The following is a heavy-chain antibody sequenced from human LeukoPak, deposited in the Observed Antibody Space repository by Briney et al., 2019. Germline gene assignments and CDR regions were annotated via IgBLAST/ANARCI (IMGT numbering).Heavy chain of an antibody. D-gene: IGHD2/OR15-2a*01. J-gene: IGHJ3*02. CDR1: GFTFSSYS. CDR2: ISSSSSTI. CDR3: AGRRPFHAFDI. V-gene: IGHV3-48*01. Sequence: QPGGSLRLSCAASGFTFSSYSMNWVRQAPGKGLEWVSYISSSSSTIYYADSVKGRFTISRDNAKSSLYLQMNSLRAEDTAVYYCAGRRPFHAFDIWGQGTMVTVSS.